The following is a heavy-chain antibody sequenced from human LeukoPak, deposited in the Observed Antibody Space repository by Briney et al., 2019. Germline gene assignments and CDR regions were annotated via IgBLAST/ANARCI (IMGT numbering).Heavy chain of an antibody. CDR2: IYTSGST. D-gene: IGHD1-26*01. CDR3: ASDGRGPPHNWLEP. J-gene: IGHJ5*02. CDR1: GGSISSYC. Sequence: SETLSLTCTVSGGSISSYCWSWIRQPAGKGLEWIGRIYTSGSTNYNPSLKSRVTMSVDTSKNQFSLKLNSVTAADTAGFYFASDGRGPPHNWLEPWGQGTLVIVSS. V-gene: IGHV4-4*07.